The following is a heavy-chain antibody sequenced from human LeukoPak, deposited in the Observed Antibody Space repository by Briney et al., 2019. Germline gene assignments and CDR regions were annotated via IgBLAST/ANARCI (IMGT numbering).Heavy chain of an antibody. Sequence: SETLSLTCTVSGGSISSYYWSWIRQPPGKGLEGSGYIYYSGSTNYNPSLKSRVTISVDTSKNQFSLKLSSVTAADTAVYYCARDNKGQREAFDIWGQGTMVTVSS. CDR3: ARDNKGQREAFDI. D-gene: IGHD2/OR15-2a*01. CDR1: GGSISSYY. CDR2: IYYSGST. J-gene: IGHJ3*02. V-gene: IGHV4-59*01.